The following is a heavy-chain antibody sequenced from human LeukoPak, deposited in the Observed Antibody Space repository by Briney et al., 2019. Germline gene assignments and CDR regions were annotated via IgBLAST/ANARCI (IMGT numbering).Heavy chain of an antibody. V-gene: IGHV1-2*02. J-gene: IGHJ5*02. CDR2: INPNSGGT. CDR1: GYTFTGYY. CDR3: ARDFWSGYFSQSNWFDP. D-gene: IGHD3-3*01. Sequence: ASVKVSCTASGYTFTGYYMHWVRQAPGQGLEWMGWINPNSGGTNYAQKFQGRVTMTRDTSISTAYMELSRLRSDDTAVYYCARDFWSGYFSQSNWFDPWGQGTLVTVSS.